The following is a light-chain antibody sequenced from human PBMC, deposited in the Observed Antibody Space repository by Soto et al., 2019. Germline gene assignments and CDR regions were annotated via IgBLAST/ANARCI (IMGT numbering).Light chain of an antibody. CDR3: ISYTSSSTWV. Sequence: QSALTQPASVCGSPGQSITISCTGTSSDVGAYNYVSWYQQHPGKAPKLMIYEVSNRPSGVSDRFSGSRSGNTASLTISGLQAEDESDYYCISYTSSSTWVFGGGTKVTVL. CDR1: SSDVGAYNY. CDR2: EVS. J-gene: IGLJ3*02. V-gene: IGLV2-14*01.